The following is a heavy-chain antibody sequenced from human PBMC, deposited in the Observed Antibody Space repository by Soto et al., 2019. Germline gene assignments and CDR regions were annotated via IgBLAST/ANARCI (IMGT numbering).Heavy chain of an antibody. J-gene: IGHJ4*02. Sequence: SETLSLTCTVSGGSISSGGYYWSWIRQHPGKGLEWIGYIYYSGSTYYNPSLKSRVTISVDTSKNQFSLKLSSVTAADTAVYYCARGSTMVRGVIFELDYWGQGTLVTVSS. V-gene: IGHV4-31*03. CDR2: IYYSGST. CDR3: ARGSTMVRGVIFELDY. CDR1: GGSISSGGYY. D-gene: IGHD3-10*01.